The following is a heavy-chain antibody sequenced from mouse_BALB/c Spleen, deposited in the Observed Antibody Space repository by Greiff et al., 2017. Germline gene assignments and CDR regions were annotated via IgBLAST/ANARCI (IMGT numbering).Heavy chain of an antibody. D-gene: IGHD2-10*02. CDR1: GYSITSDYA. CDR2: ISYSGST. V-gene: IGHV3-2*02. J-gene: IGHJ4*01. CDR3: ARPYGNGAMDY. Sequence: EVQLVESGPGLVKPSQSLSLTCTVTGYSITSDYAWNWIRQFPGNKLEWMGYISYSGSTSYNPSLKSRISITRDTSKNQFFLQLNSVTTEDTATYYCARPYGNGAMDYWGQGTSVTVSS.